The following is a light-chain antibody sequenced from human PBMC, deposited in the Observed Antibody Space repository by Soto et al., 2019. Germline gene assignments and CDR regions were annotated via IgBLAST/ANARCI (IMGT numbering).Light chain of an antibody. CDR2: SNN. CDR1: SSNIGAGYD. Sequence: QSVLTQPPSVSGAPGQSVTISCTGSSSNIGAGYDVHWYQQLPRTAPKLLIYSNNNRPSGVPDRFSGSRSGTSASLAITGLQPEDEADYYCQSYDGGLGVSKIFGGGTKLTVL. CDR3: QSYDGGLGVSKI. J-gene: IGLJ2*01. V-gene: IGLV1-40*01.